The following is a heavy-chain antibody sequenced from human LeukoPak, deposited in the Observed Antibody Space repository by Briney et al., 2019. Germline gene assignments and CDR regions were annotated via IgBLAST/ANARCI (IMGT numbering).Heavy chain of an antibody. CDR1: GYTFTSYG. CDR2: ISAYNCNT. J-gene: IGHJ4*02. D-gene: IGHD3-22*01. V-gene: IGHV1-18*01. CDR3: ARLHYYDSSGYYAY. Sequence: ASVKVSCKASGYTFTSYGISWVRQAPGQGLEWMGWISAYNCNTNYAQKLQGRVTMTTDTSTSTAYMELRSLRSDDTAVYYCARLHYYDSSGYYAYWGQGTLVTVSS.